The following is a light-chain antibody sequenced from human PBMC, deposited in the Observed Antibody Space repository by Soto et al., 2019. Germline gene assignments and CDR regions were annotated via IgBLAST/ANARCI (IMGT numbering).Light chain of an antibody. V-gene: IGLV2-23*02. Sequence: QSALTQPASVSGSPGQSITISCTGTSSDVGSHNLVSWYQQHPGQAPKLMIYEVSKRPLGVSARFSASKSGNTPSLTISGLQAEDEADYYCCSYGGSRAVFGGGTQLTVL. CDR2: EVS. CDR3: CSYGGSRAV. J-gene: IGLJ7*01. CDR1: SSDVGSHNL.